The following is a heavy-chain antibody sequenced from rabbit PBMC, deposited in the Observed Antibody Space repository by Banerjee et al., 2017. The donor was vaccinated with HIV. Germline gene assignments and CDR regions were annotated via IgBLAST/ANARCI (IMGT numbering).Heavy chain of an antibody. J-gene: IGHJ4*01. V-gene: IGHV1S45*01. CDR2: IYTSSGTT. Sequence: QEQLVESGGGLVQPGGSLKLSCKASGFDFSSYGVSWVRQAPGKGLEWGACIYTSSGTTYYASWAKGRFTISKTSSTTVTLQMTSLTAADTATYFCGRLGLWGPGTLVTVS. CDR3: GRLGL. CDR1: GFDFSSYG.